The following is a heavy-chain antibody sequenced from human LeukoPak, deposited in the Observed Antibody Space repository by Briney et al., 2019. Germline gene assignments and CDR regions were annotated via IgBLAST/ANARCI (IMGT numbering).Heavy chain of an antibody. CDR1: GGSISSGDYY. J-gene: IGHJ4*02. D-gene: IGHD1-26*01. Sequence: PSQTLSLTCTVSGGSISSGDYYWSWIRQPPGKGLEWIGYIYYSGSTYYNPSLKSRVTISVDKSKNQFSLKLSSVTAADTAVYYCARVSVEIQKVGATGVDYWGQGTLVTVSS. CDR2: IYYSGST. CDR3: ARVSVEIQKVGATGVDY. V-gene: IGHV4-30-4*08.